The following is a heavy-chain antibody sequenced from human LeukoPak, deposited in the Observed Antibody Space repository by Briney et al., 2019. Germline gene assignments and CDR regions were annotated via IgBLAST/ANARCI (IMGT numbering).Heavy chain of an antibody. CDR2: ISGSGGST. V-gene: IGHV3-23*01. Sequence: GGSLRLSCAASGFTFSSYAMSWVRQAPGKGLEWVSAISGSGGSTYYADSLKGRFTISRDNSKNTLYLQMNSLRAEDTAVYYCAKGGYVWGSYDLNWFDPWGQGTLVTVSS. CDR1: GFTFSSYA. D-gene: IGHD3-16*01. CDR3: AKGGYVWGSYDLNWFDP. J-gene: IGHJ5*02.